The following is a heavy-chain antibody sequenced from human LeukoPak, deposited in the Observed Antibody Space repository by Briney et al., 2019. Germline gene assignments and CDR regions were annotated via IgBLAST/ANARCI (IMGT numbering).Heavy chain of an antibody. D-gene: IGHD6-19*01. J-gene: IGHJ4*02. CDR1: GGSISGYY. Sequence: SETLSLTCTVSGGSISGYYWNWIRQPAGKGLEWIGRMHTSGSTNHNPSLKSRITMSVDRSKNQFSLKLNSVTAADTAVYYCVRDSGSGWYDYWGQGTLVTVSS. V-gene: IGHV4-4*07. CDR3: VRDSGSGWYDY. CDR2: MHTSGST.